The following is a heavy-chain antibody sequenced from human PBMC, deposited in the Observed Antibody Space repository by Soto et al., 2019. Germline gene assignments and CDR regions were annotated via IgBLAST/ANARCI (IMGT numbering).Heavy chain of an antibody. Sequence: QVQLVQSGAEVKKPGASVTVSCKTSGSTFSTSGINWVRQAPGQGQEWMGWISGYNGNTNYAQTVQGRVTMTTDTSKGTVYMEVRSLKSDDTAIYYGSRFIIVGGGLDPNYYHGIDVWGQGITVIVSS. CDR2: ISGYNGNT. CDR3: SRFIIVGGGLDPNYYHGIDV. D-gene: IGHD3-10*01. J-gene: IGHJ6*02. CDR1: GSTFSTSG. V-gene: IGHV1-18*01.